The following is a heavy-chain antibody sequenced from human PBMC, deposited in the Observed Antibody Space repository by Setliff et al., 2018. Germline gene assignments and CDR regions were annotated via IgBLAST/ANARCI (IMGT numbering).Heavy chain of an antibody. Sequence: PSETLSLTCTVSGGSISSYYWSWIRQPAGKGLEWIGRIFTSESTNYNPSLKSRVTMSVDTSKIQFSLKLSSVTAADTAVYYCARETNSTSWRSFDYWGQGTLVTVSS. V-gene: IGHV4-4*07. CDR3: ARETNSTSWRSFDY. J-gene: IGHJ4*02. CDR1: GGSISSYY. CDR2: IFTSEST. D-gene: IGHD2-2*01.